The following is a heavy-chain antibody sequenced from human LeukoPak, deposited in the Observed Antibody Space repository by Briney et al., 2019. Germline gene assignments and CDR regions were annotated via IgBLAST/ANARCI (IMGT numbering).Heavy chain of an antibody. Sequence: GGSLRLSCAASGFTFDDYAMHWVRQAPGKGLEWVSLISWDGGSTYYADSVKGRFTISRDNSKNSLYLQMNSLRAEDTALYYCAKGGGSGWAFDSWGQGTLVTVSS. D-gene: IGHD6-19*01. CDR2: ISWDGGST. CDR1: GFTFDDYA. J-gene: IGHJ4*02. CDR3: AKGGGSGWAFDS. V-gene: IGHV3-43D*03.